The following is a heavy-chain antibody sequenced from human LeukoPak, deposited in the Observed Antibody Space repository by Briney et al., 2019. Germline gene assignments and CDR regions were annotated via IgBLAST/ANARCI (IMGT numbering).Heavy chain of an antibody. CDR3: TRGQSYCGADCYSD. D-gene: IGHD2-21*02. Sequence: PGGSLRVSCAASGFSVSNYYMSWVRQPPGNGLEWVSVMYTGGGRYYGDSVKGRFTISRDNSKNTVFLQMNSHRVEDTALYYCTRGQSYCGADCYSDWGQGTLVTVSS. CDR2: MYTGGGR. J-gene: IGHJ4*02. V-gene: IGHV3-66*01. CDR1: GFSVSNYY.